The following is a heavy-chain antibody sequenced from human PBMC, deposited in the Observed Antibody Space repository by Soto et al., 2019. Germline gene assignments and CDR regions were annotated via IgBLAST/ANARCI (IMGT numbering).Heavy chain of an antibody. D-gene: IGHD2-21*02. J-gene: IGHJ6*02. CDR2: INIGSGNT. CDR3: ARDGGDCGYRLTYYYYIGMDV. Sequence: ASVKVSCKASGYAFSSYAMHWVRQAPGQRLEWMGWINIGSGNTEYSQNFQDRITITRDTSASTVYMELSSLRSEDTAVYYCARDGGDCGYRLTYYYYIGMDVWGQGTTVTVSS. V-gene: IGHV1-3*04. CDR1: GYAFSSYA.